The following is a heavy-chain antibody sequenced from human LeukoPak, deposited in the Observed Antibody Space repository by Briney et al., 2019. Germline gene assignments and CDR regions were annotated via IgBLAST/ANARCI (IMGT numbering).Heavy chain of an antibody. CDR3: AHSPEVDTAMDFSY. D-gene: IGHD5-18*01. V-gene: IGHV2-5*01. Sequence: KASGPTLVNPTQTLTLTCTFSGFSLSTSGVGVGWIRQPPGKALEWLALIYWNDDKSYSPSLKNRLTITKGPSKNQVVLTMTNMDPVDTATYYCAHSPEVDTAMDFSYWGQGTLVTVSS. CDR1: GFSLSTSGVG. J-gene: IGHJ4*02. CDR2: IYWNDDK.